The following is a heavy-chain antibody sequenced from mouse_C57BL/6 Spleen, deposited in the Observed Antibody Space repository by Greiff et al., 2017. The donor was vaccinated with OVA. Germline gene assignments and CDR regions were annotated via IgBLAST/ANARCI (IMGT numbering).Heavy chain of an antibody. V-gene: IGHV1-53*01. CDR2: INPSNGGT. CDR1: GYTFTSYW. D-gene: IGHD3-2*02. J-gene: IGHJ3*01. CDR3: ARDGSSGYVAY. Sequence: VQLQQSGTELVKPGASVKLSCKASGYTFTSYWMHWVKQRPGPGLEWIGNINPSNGGTNYNEKFKSKATLTVDKSSSTAYMQLSSLTSEDAAVYYCARDGSSGYVAYWGQGTLVTVSA.